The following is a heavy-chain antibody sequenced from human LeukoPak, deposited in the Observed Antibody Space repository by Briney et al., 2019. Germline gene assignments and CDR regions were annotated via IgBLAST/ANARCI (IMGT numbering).Heavy chain of an antibody. J-gene: IGHJ3*02. D-gene: IGHD2-15*01. CDR2: INHSGST. V-gene: IGHV4-34*01. CDR3: ARDVLMRDAFDI. Sequence: PSETLSLTCAVYGGSFSGYYWSWIRQPPGKGLEWIGEINHSGSTNYNPSLKSRVTISVDTSKNQFSLKLSSVTAADTAVYYCARDVLMRDAFDIWRQGTMVTVSS. CDR1: GGSFSGYY.